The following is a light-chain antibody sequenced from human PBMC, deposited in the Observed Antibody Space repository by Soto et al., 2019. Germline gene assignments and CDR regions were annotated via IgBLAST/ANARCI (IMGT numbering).Light chain of an antibody. Sequence: QSVLTQPASVSGSPGQSITISCTGTSSDVGSYNLVSWYQQHPDKAPKLMIYEVSKRPSGVSNRFSGSKSGNTASLTISGLQAEDEADYYGCSYAGSSTWVFGGGIKLTVL. CDR3: CSYAGSSTWV. CDR2: EVS. V-gene: IGLV2-23*02. CDR1: SSDVGSYNL. J-gene: IGLJ3*02.